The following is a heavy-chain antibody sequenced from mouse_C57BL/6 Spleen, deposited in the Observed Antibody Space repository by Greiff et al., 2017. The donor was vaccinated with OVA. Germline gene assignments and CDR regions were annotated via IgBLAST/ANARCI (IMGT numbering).Heavy chain of an antibody. V-gene: IGHV5-17*01. Sequence: EVQGVESGGGLVKPGGSLKLSCAASGFTFSDYGMHWVRQAPEKGLEWVAYISSGSSTIYYADTVKGRFTISRDNAKNTLFLQMTSLRSEDTAMYYCARSTVVATGFAYWGQGTLVTVSA. D-gene: IGHD1-1*01. CDR2: ISSGSSTI. CDR1: GFTFSDYG. CDR3: ARSTVVATGFAY. J-gene: IGHJ3*01.